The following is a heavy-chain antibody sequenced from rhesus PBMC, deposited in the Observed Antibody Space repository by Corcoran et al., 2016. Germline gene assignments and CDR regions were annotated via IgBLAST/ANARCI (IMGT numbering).Heavy chain of an antibody. J-gene: IGHJ4*01. D-gene: IGHD3-9*01. V-gene: IGHV4-92*01. CDR1: GGSISSSTW. Sequence: QVQLQESGPELVKPSATLSLTCAVSGGSISSSTWWSWIRQPPGKGLEWIGRNSGSGGSTSYNPSLKSRVTSSTDTSKNQFSLKLSAVTAADTAVYYCARTRMITVYYFDDWGQGVLVTVSS. CDR3: ARTRMITVYYFDD. CDR2: NSGSGGST.